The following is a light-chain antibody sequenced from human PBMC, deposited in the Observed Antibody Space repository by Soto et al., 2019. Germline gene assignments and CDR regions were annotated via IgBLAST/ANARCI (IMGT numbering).Light chain of an antibody. CDR1: SSNIGSNY. CDR3: AGWDDSLSGWV. J-gene: IGLJ3*02. Sequence: QSVLTQPPSASRTPGQRVTISCSGSSSNIGSNYVYWYQQLPGTAPKVLIYRNNQRPSGVPDRFSGSKSGTSASLAISGLRSEDEADYFCAGWDDSLSGWVFGGGTKLTVL. CDR2: RNN. V-gene: IGLV1-47*01.